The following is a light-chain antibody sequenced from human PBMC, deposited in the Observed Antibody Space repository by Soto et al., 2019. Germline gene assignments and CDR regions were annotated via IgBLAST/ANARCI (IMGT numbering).Light chain of an antibody. CDR2: AAS. CDR1: QSIRNY. V-gene: IGKV1-39*01. Sequence: DIQMTQSPSSLSASVGDRVTISCRASQSIRNYVSWYQQKPGTAPKLLIRAASTLQSGVPSRFSGSGSGTDFTLTISSLQIEDVATDFCQQTDSTPQTFGQGTNVEI. CDR3: QQTDSTPQT. J-gene: IGKJ1*01.